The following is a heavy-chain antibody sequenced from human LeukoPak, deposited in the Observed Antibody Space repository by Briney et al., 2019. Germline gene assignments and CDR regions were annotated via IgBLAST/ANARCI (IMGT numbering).Heavy chain of an antibody. CDR3: ASFFELSTLYKAVAGTGFDY. J-gene: IGHJ4*02. D-gene: IGHD6-19*01. V-gene: IGHV4-39*01. CDR1: GGSISSRSYY. Sequence: SETLSLTCTLSGGSISSRSYYWGWSRQPRGEGLEFIGCNSERTYYNPSLESRVTISVDTSKNQFSLNRSSVTAADPAVYYCASFFELSTLYKAVAGTGFDYWGQGTLVTVSS. CDR2: NSERT.